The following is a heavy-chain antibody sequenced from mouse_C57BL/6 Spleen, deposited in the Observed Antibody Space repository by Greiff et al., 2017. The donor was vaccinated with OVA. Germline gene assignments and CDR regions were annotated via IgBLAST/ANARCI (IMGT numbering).Heavy chain of an antibody. D-gene: IGHD1-1*01. CDR3: ARAAVVDWYFDV. CDR2: IYPGDGDT. CDR1: GYAFSSSW. J-gene: IGHJ1*03. Sequence: VQLQQSGPELVKPGASVKISCKASGYAFSSSWMNWVKQRPGKGLEWIGRIYPGDGDTNYNGKFKSKATLTADKSSSTAYMQLSSLTSEDSAVYFCARAAVVDWYFDVWGTGTTVTVSS. V-gene: IGHV1-82*01.